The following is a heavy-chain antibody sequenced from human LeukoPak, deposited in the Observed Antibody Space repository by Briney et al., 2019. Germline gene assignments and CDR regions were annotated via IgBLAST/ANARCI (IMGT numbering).Heavy chain of an antibody. D-gene: IGHD3-22*01. J-gene: IGHJ4*02. CDR2: IYTSGST. CDR1: GNSISSGDNY. Sequence: SEALSLTCTVSGNSISSGDNYWSWIRQPAGKGLEWIGRIYTSGSTNYNPSLKSRVTITGDTSKNQFSLRLSSVTAADTAVYYCARASYSYDINGWVPFDYWGQGTLVTVSS. V-gene: IGHV4-61*02. CDR3: ARASYSYDINGWVPFDY.